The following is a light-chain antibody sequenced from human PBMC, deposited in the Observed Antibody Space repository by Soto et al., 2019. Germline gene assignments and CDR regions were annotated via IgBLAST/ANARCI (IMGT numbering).Light chain of an antibody. V-gene: IGLV2-14*01. CDR2: EVA. CDR1: NSDIGFYNY. CDR3: SSYTSSSPLYV. J-gene: IGLJ1*01. Sequence: SVLTQPSSVSVSPGQSITISCTGTNSDIGFYNYVSWYQQHPGEAPKLIIYEVAKRPSGVSSRFSGSKSGNTASLTISGLQAEDEADYHCSSYTSSSPLYVFGTGTKVTVL.